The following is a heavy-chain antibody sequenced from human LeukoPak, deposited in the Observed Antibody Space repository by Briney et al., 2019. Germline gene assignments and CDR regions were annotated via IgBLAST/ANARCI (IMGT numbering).Heavy chain of an antibody. CDR1: GFTVDDYT. Sequence: RPGGSLRLSCAASGFTVDDYTMHWVRQAPGKGLEWVSLISWDGGSTYYADSVKGRFTISRDNSKNSLYPQMNSLRTEDTALYYCAKDFPYCSSTSCYPDAWGQGTLVTVSS. CDR3: AKDFPYCSSTSCYPDA. CDR2: ISWDGGST. D-gene: IGHD2-2*01. V-gene: IGHV3-43*01. J-gene: IGHJ5*02.